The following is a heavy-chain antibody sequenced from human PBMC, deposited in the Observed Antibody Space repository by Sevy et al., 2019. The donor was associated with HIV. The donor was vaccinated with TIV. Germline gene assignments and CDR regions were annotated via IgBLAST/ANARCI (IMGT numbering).Heavy chain of an antibody. Sequence: GGSLRLSCVASGFTFDSYWMHWVSQEPGKGLVWVSCINSDGSSTKYADFVKGRFTISRDNAKNILYLEMNSLRGEDTALYYCARRFGDYRVGFDPWGQGTRVTVSS. CDR2: INSDGSST. CDR1: GFTFDSYW. CDR3: ARRFGDYRVGFDP. J-gene: IGHJ5*02. V-gene: IGHV3-74*03. D-gene: IGHD2-21*02.